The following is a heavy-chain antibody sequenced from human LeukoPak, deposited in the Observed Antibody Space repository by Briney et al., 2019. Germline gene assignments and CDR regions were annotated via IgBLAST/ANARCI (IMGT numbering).Heavy chain of an antibody. CDR1: GGSFIGYY. V-gene: IGHV4-34*01. CDR2: INHSGST. CDR3: ARRYCSSTSCLYYYYMDV. Sequence: SETLSLTCAVYGGSFIGYYWSWIRQPPGKGLEWIGEINHSGSTNYNPSLKSRVTISVDTSKNQFSLKLSSVTAADTAVYYCARRYCSSTSCLYYYYMDVWGKGTTVTVSS. D-gene: IGHD2-2*01. J-gene: IGHJ6*03.